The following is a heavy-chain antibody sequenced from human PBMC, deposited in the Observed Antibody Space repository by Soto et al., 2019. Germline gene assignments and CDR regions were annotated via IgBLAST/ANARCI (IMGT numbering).Heavy chain of an antibody. CDR3: TRDRRSIFIVAGY. CDR1: GFTFGDYA. V-gene: IGHV3-49*03. J-gene: IGHJ4*02. CDR2: IRSKAYGGTT. Sequence: GGSLRLSCTASGFTFGDYAMSWFRQAPGKGLEWVGFIRSKAYGGTTEYAASVKGRFTISRDDSKSIAYLQMNSLKTEDTAVYYCTRDRRSIFIVAGYWGQGTLVTVSS. D-gene: IGHD2-21*01.